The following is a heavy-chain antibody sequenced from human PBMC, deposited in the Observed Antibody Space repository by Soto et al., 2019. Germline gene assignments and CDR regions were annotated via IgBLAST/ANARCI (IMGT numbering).Heavy chain of an antibody. CDR1: GFTFTGHY. Sequence: ASLKVSCKASGFTFTGHYIHWVRQAPGQGLEWMGWINPNSGGTSYAQKFQGSVTMTRDTSITTAYMELSRLSSDDTAVYYCAKSGSFFRTSLGYFHXWGQGTLVTVSX. CDR3: AKSGSFFRTSLGYFHX. J-gene: IGHJ4*02. CDR2: INPNSGGT. V-gene: IGHV1-2*02. D-gene: IGHD1-26*01.